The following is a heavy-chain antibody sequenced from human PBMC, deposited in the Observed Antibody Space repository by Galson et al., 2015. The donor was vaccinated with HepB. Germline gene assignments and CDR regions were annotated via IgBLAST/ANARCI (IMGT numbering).Heavy chain of an antibody. CDR3: GRDLRVYSSGWIDS. CDR2: ISGSSGGT. V-gene: IGHV3-23*01. CDR1: GFTISSHG. J-gene: IGHJ4*02. D-gene: IGHD6-19*01. Sequence: SLRLSCAASGFTISSHGMSWVRQAPGKGLEWVSAISGSSGGTYYADSVKGRFTISRDSSKNTVYLQMNSLRAEDTAVYYCGRDLRVYSSGWIDSWGQGTLVTVSS.